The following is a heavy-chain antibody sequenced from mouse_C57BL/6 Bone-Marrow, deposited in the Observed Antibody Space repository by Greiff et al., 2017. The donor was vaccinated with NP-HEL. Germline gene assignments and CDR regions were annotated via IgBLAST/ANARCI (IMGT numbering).Heavy chain of an antibody. J-gene: IGHJ4*01. CDR1: GFSLTSYG. CDR2: IWRGGST. V-gene: IGHV2-5*01. D-gene: IGHD4-1*01. Sequence: QVQLQQSGPGLVQPSQSLSITCTVSGFSLTSYGVHWVRQSPGKGLEWLGVIWRGGSTDYNAAFMSRLSITKDNSKSQVFFKMNSLQADDTAIYYCAKKRDLTGTGAMDYWGQGTSVTVSS. CDR3: AKKRDLTGTGAMDY.